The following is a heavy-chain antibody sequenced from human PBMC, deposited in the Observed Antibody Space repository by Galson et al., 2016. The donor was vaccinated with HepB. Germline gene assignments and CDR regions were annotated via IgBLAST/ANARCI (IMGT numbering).Heavy chain of an antibody. CDR3: ARGKEWEDAFDI. Sequence: SLRLSCAASGFTFSSYSVNWVRQAPGKGLEWVSSISSSGTYIYYAVSVKGRFTISRDNAKRSLYLQMNGLRAEDTAVYYCARGKEWEDAFDIWGQGTMVTVSS. CDR2: ISSSGTYI. CDR1: GFTFSSYS. D-gene: IGHD1-26*01. V-gene: IGHV3-21*01. J-gene: IGHJ3*02.